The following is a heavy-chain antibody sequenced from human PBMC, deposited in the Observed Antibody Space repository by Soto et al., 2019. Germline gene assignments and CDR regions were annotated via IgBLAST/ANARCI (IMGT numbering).Heavy chain of an antibody. J-gene: IGHJ6*02. CDR1: GFTFSSYA. D-gene: IGHD3-9*01. CDR3: ARPSDILTGYYGSDYYYYGMDV. V-gene: IGHV3-30-3*01. Sequence: GGSLRLSCAASGFTFSSYAMHWVRQAPGEGLEWVAVISFDGSNTYYADSVKGRFTISRDSSMNTLYLQMNSLRDEDTAVYYCARPSDILTGYYGSDYYYYGMDVWGQGTTLPSP. CDR2: ISFDGSNT.